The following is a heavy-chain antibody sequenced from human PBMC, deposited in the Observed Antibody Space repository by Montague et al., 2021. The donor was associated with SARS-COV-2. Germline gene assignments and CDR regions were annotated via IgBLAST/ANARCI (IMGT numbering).Heavy chain of an antibody. CDR3: ARARITMIVVVNAFDI. CDR2: IYYSGST. CDR1: GGSISSGGYY. J-gene: IGHJ3*02. D-gene: IGHD3-22*01. V-gene: IGHV4-31*03. Sequence: TLSLTCTVSGGSISSGGYYWSWIRQHPGKGLERIGYIYYSGSTYYNPSLKSRVTISVDTSKNQFSLKLNSVTAADTAVYYCARARITMIVVVNAFDIWGQGTMVTVSS.